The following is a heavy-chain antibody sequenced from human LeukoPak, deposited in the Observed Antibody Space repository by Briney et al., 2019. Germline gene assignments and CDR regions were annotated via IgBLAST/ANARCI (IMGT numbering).Heavy chain of an antibody. J-gene: IGHJ6*02. CDR2: LNPHSGGT. V-gene: IGHV1-2*02. CDR3: ARGLRIINGLDV. CDR1: GYTLRDYY. D-gene: IGHD2-15*01. Sequence: ASVKVSCEASGYTLRDYYIHWVRQAPGQGLEWLGWLNPHSGGTNYAQKFQGRVTLTSDTSISTAYMELSLLTSDDTAIYYCARGLRIINGLDVWGQGTTVIVSS.